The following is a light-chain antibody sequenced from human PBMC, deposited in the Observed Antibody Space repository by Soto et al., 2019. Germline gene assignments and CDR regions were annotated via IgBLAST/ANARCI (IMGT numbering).Light chain of an antibody. V-gene: IGLV2-8*01. Sequence: QSVLTQPPSASGSPGQSVTISCTGTSSDVGGYNYVSWYQQHPGKAPRIMVYEVSKRPSGVPDRFSGSKSGNTASLTVSGLQAEDEADYYCSSYAGSNNFPYVFGTGTKVTV. CDR1: SSDVGGYNY. J-gene: IGLJ1*01. CDR2: EVS. CDR3: SSYAGSNNFPYV.